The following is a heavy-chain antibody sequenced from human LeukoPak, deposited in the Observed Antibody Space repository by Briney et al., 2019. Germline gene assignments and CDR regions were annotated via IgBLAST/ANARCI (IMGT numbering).Heavy chain of an antibody. CDR3: ARGFGSSYPRFDS. J-gene: IGHJ4*02. CDR1: GFSFNNYE. CDR2: ISSSGSTT. D-gene: IGHD3-3*01. V-gene: IGHV3-48*03. Sequence: GGSPRLSCEASGFSFNNYEMNWVRRAPGKGLEWVSYISSSGSTTYYADSVKGRFSISRDNSKDSLYLQMRSLSAEDTAVYYCARGFGSSYPRFDSWGQGTRVTVSS.